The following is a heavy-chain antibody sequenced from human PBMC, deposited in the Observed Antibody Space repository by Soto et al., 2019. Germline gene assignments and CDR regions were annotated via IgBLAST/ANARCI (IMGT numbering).Heavy chain of an antibody. CDR2: TYYRSKWYN. J-gene: IGHJ6*02. Sequence: SQTLSLTCAISGDSVSSNSAAWNWIRQSPSRGLEWLGRTYYRSKWYNDYAVSVKSRITINPDTSKNQFSLQLNSVTPEDTAVYYCARGPCYYYGSGSYKCYGMDVWGQVTTVTVSS. V-gene: IGHV6-1*01. D-gene: IGHD3-10*01. CDR1: GDSVSSNSAA. CDR3: ARGPCYYYGSGSYKCYGMDV.